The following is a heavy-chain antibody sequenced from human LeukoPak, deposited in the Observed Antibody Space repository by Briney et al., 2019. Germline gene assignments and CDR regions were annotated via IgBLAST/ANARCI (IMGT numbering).Heavy chain of an antibody. CDR2: IYSGGST. D-gene: IGHD3-22*01. V-gene: IGHV3-66*04. Sequence: GGSLRLSCAASGFTVSSNYMSWVRQAPGRGLEWVSVIYSGGSTYYADSVKGRFTISRDNSKNTPFLQMNSLRAEDTAVYYCARHEGITMIMNWGQGTLVTVSS. J-gene: IGHJ4*02. CDR3: ARHEGITMIMN. CDR1: GFTVSSNY.